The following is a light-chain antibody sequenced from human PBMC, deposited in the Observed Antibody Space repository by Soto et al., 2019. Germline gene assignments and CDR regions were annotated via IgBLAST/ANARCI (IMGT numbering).Light chain of an antibody. CDR2: DAS. Sequence: EIVLTQSPATLSLSPGERATLSCRASQSVSSYLAWYQQKPGQAPRLLISDASNRATGIPARFSGSGSGTDFTLTVSSLEPEDFAVYYCQQRRDWPLTFGGGTKLEIK. J-gene: IGKJ4*01. V-gene: IGKV3-11*01. CDR3: QQRRDWPLT. CDR1: QSVSSY.